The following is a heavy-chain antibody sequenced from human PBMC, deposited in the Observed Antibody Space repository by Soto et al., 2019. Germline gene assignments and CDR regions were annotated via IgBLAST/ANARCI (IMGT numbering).Heavy chain of an antibody. Sequence: ASVKVSCKASGFTFTSSAVQWVRQARGQRLEWIGWIVVGSGNTNYAQKFQERVTITRDMSTSIAYMELSSLRSEDTAVYYCAAVGATQTWDAFDIWGQGTMVTVSS. CDR1: GFTFTSSA. J-gene: IGHJ3*02. CDR2: IVVGSGNT. V-gene: IGHV1-58*01. D-gene: IGHD1-26*01. CDR3: AAVGATQTWDAFDI.